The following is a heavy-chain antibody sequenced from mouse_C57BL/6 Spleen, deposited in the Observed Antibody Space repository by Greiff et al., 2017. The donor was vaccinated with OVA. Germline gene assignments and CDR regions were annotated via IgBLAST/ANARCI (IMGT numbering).Heavy chain of an antibody. CDR1: GYAFSSSW. Sequence: QVQLQQSGPELVKPGASVKISCKASGYAFSSSWMNWVKQRPGKGLEWIGRIYPGDGDTNYNGKLKGKATLTAATSYRTAYMQLSSLTSEDSAVYFCASSDYSNYVGAMDYWGQGPSVTVSS. CDR3: ASSDYSNYVGAMDY. D-gene: IGHD2-5*01. CDR2: IYPGDGDT. J-gene: IGHJ4*01. V-gene: IGHV1-82*01.